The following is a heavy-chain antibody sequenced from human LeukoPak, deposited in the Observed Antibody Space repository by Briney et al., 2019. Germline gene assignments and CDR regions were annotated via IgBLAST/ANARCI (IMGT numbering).Heavy chain of an antibody. D-gene: IGHD3-10*01. J-gene: IGHJ3*02. V-gene: IGHV3-48*04. CDR1: GFTFSSYS. CDR3: ATSVGITMVRGAITPHAFDI. Sequence: PGGSLRLSCAASGFTFSSYSMNWVRQAPGKGLEWVSYISSSSSTIYYADSVKGRFTISRDNAKNSLYLQMNSLRAEDTAVYYCATSVGITMVRGAITPHAFDIWGQGTMVTVSS. CDR2: ISSSSSTI.